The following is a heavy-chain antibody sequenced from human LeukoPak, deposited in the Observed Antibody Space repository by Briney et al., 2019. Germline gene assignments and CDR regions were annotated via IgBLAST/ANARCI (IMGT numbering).Heavy chain of an antibody. CDR2: ISSSGSAI. CDR3: ARGRAARYWFDP. CDR1: GFTFSDSY. J-gene: IGHJ5*02. Sequence: GGSLRLSCAASGFTFSDSYMNWIRQAPGKGLEWVSYISSSGSAIYYADPVKGRFTISRDNPKNTLYLQMNSLRAEDTAVYYCARGRAARYWFDPWGQGTLVTVSS. D-gene: IGHD6-6*01. V-gene: IGHV3-11*04.